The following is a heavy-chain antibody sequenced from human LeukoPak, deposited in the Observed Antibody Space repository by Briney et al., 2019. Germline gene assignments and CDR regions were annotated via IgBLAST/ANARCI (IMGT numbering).Heavy chain of an antibody. CDR3: ARVLYYDSPFDY. D-gene: IGHD3-22*01. CDR2: INPNSGGT. V-gene: IGHV1-2*02. CDR1: GYTFTGYY. J-gene: IGHJ4*02. Sequence: ASVKVSCKASGYTFTGYYMHWVRQAPGQGLEWMGWINPNSGGTNYAQKFQGRVTMTRDTSISTAYMELSRLRSDDTAVYYCARVLYYDSPFDYWGQGTLVTVSS.